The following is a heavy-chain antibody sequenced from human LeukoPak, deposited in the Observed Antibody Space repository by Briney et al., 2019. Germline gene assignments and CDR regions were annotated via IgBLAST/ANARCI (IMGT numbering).Heavy chain of an antibody. D-gene: IGHD3-10*01. J-gene: IGHJ4*02. CDR2: VGTAGDT. V-gene: IGHV3-13*01. CDR1: GFTFSTYD. Sequence: GGSLRLSCAASGFTFSTYDMHWVRQGAGKGLEWFSAVGTAGDTYYSGSVKGRFTISRGNAKNSLFLQMNSLRAGDTAVYYCARSHLYYGSGIDYWGQGTLVTVSS. CDR3: ARSHLYYGSGIDY.